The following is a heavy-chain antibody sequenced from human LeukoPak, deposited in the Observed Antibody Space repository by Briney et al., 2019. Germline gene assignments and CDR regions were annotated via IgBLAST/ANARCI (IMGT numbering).Heavy chain of an antibody. CDR2: ISGSGDST. J-gene: IGHJ4*02. CDR1: GFTFSRYG. Sequence: PGGTLRLSCAASGFTFSRYGMSWVRQAPGKGLEWVSAISGSGDSTYYADSVKGRFTISRDNAKNTVFLQMSSLRAEDTALYYCARKSASGNYPLDYWGQGTLVTVSS. V-gene: IGHV3-23*01. D-gene: IGHD3-10*01. CDR3: ARKSASGNYPLDY.